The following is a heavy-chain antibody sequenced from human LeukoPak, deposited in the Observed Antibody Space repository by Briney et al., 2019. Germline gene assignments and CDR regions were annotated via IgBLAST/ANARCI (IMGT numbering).Heavy chain of an antibody. Sequence: SETLSLTCTVSGGSISSYYWSWIRQPPGKGLEWIGYIYYSGSTNYNPSLRSRVTTSVDTSKNQFSLKLSSATAADTAVYYCARGVRGSTAAGTFDYWGQGTLVTVSS. CDR1: GGSISSYY. J-gene: IGHJ4*02. CDR3: ARGVRGSTAAGTFDY. D-gene: IGHD6-13*01. CDR2: IYYSGST. V-gene: IGHV4-59*01.